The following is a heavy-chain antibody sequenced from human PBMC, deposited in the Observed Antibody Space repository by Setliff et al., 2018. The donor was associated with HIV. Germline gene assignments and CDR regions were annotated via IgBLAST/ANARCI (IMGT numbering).Heavy chain of an antibody. CDR2: ISASGNSP. J-gene: IGHJ4*02. V-gene: IGHV3-23*01. CDR1: GFTFISYA. Sequence: PGGSLRLSWAASGFTFISYAMSWVRQAPGKGLEWVSTISASGNSPYYVDSVKGRFTISRDNSKNTLYLQMNSLRVEDTAIYYCAKDSPLSHFDYWGQGILVTV. CDR3: AKDSPLSHFDY.